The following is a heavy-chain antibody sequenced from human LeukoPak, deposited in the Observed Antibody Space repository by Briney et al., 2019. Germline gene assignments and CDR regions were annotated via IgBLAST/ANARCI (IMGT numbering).Heavy chain of an antibody. J-gene: IGHJ4*02. CDR1: GLTFSSYG. Sequence: GGSLRLSCAASGLTFSSYGMSWVRKAPGKGLEWVSAISGSGGSTYYADSVKGRFTISRDNSKNTLYLQMNSLRSEDTAVYYCATEPYGALKKVDYWGQGTLVTVSS. CDR3: ATEPYGALKKVDY. V-gene: IGHV3-23*01. D-gene: IGHD4-17*01. CDR2: ISGSGGST.